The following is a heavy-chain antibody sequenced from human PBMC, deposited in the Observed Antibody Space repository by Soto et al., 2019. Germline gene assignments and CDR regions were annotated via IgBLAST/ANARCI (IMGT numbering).Heavy chain of an antibody. J-gene: IGHJ6*02. CDR3: ARDRLRFLEWLPNLYYYYGMDV. D-gene: IGHD3-3*01. CDR2: INPSGGST. V-gene: IGHV1-46*01. CDR1: GYTFTSYY. Sequence: ASVKVSCKASGYTFTSYYMHWVRQAPGQGLEWMGIINPSGGSTSYAQKFQGRVTMTRDTSISTAYMELSRLRSDDTAVYYCARDRLRFLEWLPNLYYYYGMDVWGQGTTVTVSS.